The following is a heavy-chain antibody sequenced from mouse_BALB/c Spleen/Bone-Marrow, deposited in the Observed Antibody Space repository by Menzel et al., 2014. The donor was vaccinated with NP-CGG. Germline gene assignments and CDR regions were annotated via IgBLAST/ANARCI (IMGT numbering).Heavy chain of an antibody. J-gene: IGHJ1*01. Sequence: VQLQQSGAELVKPGASVKLSCKASGYTFTSYYMYWVKQRPGQGLEWIGEINPSNGGTNFNEKFKSKATLTVDKSSSTAYMQLSSLTSEVSAVYYCTRSYYGNYFDVWGAGTTVTVSS. V-gene: IGHV1S81*02. CDR2: INPSNGGT. CDR3: TRSYYGNYFDV. D-gene: IGHD2-1*01. CDR1: GYTFTSYY.